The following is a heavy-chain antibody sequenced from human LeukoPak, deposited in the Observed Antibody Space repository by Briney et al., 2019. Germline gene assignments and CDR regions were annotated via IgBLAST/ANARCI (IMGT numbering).Heavy chain of an antibody. V-gene: IGHV1-18*01. D-gene: IGHD2-2*01. CDR1: GGTFSSYA. Sequence: ASVKVSCKASGGTFSSYAISWVRQAPGQGLEWMGWISAYNGNTNYAQKLQGRVTMTTDTSTSTAYMELRSLRSDDTAVYYCARFVGHDIVVVPAAMRAFDIWGQGTMVTVSS. CDR2: ISAYNGNT. CDR3: ARFVGHDIVVVPAAMRAFDI. J-gene: IGHJ3*02.